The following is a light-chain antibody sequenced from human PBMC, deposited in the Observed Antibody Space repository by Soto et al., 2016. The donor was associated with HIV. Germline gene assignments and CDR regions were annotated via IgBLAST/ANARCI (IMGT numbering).Light chain of an antibody. V-gene: IGKV1-39*01. CDR3: QQTYSTPPT. CDR1: QSIASY. Sequence: DFQMTQSPSSLSASVGDRVTIACRASQSIASYLNWSQQKPGKAPKLLIYAAFTLQSGVPSRFSGSGSDTNFTLTISSLQPEDFATYYCQQTYSTPPTFGQGTKVEVK. CDR2: AAF. J-gene: IGKJ1*01.